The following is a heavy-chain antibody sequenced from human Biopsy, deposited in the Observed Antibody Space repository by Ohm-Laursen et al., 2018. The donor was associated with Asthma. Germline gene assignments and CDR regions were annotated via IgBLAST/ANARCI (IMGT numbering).Heavy chain of an antibody. CDR3: SREEPTSGWYQGSILR. CDR2: ISYDGSNK. V-gene: IGHV3-30*03. J-gene: IGHJ4*02. D-gene: IGHD6-19*01. Sequence: SLRLSCAASGFTFSSYGMHWVRQAPGKGLEWAACISYDGSNKYYADSVKGRSTISRDNSKNTLYLQMNSLRAEDTAVYYCSREEPTSGWYQGSILRWGQGTLVTVSS. CDR1: GFTFSSYG.